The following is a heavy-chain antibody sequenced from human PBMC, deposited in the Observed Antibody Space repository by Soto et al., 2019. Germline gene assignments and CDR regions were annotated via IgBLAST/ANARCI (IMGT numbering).Heavy chain of an antibody. CDR2: IYHSGST. V-gene: IGHV4-4*02. CDR1: GGSISSSNW. CDR3: ARGIGSSGYDSHCFDY. J-gene: IGHJ4*02. Sequence: QVQLQESGPGLVKPSGTLSLTCAVSGGSISSSNWGSWVRQPPGKGLQWIGEIYHSGSTNYNPSLKRRVTIAVAKSKNQCSLKLSSVTAAATAVYYCARGIGSSGYDSHCFDYWGQGTLVTVSS. D-gene: IGHD3-22*01.